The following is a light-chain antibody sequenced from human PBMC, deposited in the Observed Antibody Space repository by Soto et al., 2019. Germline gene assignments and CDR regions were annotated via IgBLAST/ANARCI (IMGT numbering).Light chain of an antibody. J-gene: IGKJ1*01. CDR3: QQYDNWPPWT. CDR1: QGVSTN. CDR2: GAS. V-gene: IGKV3-15*01. Sequence: EVVMTQSPATLSVSPGERATHSCRASQGVSTNLAWYQQKPGQAPRLLIYGASTRATGIPARFSGSGSGTDFTLTISSLQSEDFALYYCQQYDNWPPWTFGQGTKVEIK.